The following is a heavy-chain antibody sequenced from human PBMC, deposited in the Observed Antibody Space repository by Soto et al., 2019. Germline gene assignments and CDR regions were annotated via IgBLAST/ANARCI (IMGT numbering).Heavy chain of an antibody. Sequence: SEILSLTCTVSGGSISSGGYYWSWIRQHPGKGLEWIGYIYYSGSTYYNPSLKSRVTISVDTSKNQFSLKLSSVTAADTAVYYCAGGSSTHLDYWGQGTLVTAS. CDR2: IYYSGST. J-gene: IGHJ4*02. CDR1: GGSISSGGYY. V-gene: IGHV4-31*03. D-gene: IGHD1-26*01. CDR3: AGGSSTHLDY.